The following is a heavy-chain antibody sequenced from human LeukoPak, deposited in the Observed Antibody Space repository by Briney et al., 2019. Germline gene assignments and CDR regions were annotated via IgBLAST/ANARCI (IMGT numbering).Heavy chain of an antibody. CDR3: ARIVRYYDSSGYYYYFDY. Sequence: SGPALVKPTQTLTLTCTFSGFSLSTSGMCVSWIRQPPGKALEWLARIDWGDDKYYSTSLKTRLTISKDTSKNQVVLTMTNMDPVDTATYYCARIVRYYDSSGYYYYFDYWGQGTLVTVSS. J-gene: IGHJ4*02. CDR2: IDWGDDK. D-gene: IGHD3-22*01. CDR1: GFSLSTSGMC. V-gene: IGHV2-70*11.